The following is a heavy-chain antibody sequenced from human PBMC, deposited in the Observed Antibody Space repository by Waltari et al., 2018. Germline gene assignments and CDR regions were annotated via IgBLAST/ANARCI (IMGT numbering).Heavy chain of an antibody. CDR1: GATINTYA. Sequence: QVQLVQSGAEVKKPGSSVNVSCKASGATINTYALTWVRQAPGQGREWMGGVIPVFGTANYAQKFRGRVTITADESTSTVYMEVRSLTSEDTAVYYCARIKESGRSRMGPFDYWGQGTLVTVSS. J-gene: IGHJ4*02. D-gene: IGHD1-26*01. CDR3: ARIKESGRSRMGPFDY. CDR2: VIPVFGTA. V-gene: IGHV1-69*01.